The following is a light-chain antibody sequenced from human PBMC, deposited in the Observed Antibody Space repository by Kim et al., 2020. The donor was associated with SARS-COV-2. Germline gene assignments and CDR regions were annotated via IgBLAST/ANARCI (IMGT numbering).Light chain of an antibody. J-gene: IGLJ2*01. CDR3: CSYAGSYTLV. CDR1: SSDVGGYNY. V-gene: IGLV2-11*01. CDR2: DVS. Sequence: LTQPRSVSGSPGQSVTIPCTGTSSDVGGYNYVSWYQQHPGKAPKLMIYDVSKRPSGVPDRFSGSKSGNTASLTISGLQAEDEADYYCCSYAGSYTLVFGGGTQLTVL.